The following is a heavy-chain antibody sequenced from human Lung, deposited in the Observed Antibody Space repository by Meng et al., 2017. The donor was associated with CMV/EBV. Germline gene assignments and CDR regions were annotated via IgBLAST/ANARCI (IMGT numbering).Heavy chain of an antibody. J-gene: IGHJ4*02. V-gene: IGHV3-7*01. D-gene: IGHD2-2*01. CDR3: ARDPRVKSYVVVPAASDY. CDR1: GFTFNTYW. CDR2: IKQDGSEK. Sequence: GGSXRLXCVASGFTFNTYWMSWVRQAPGKGLEWVANIKQDGSEKYYVGSVKGRFTISRDNAKNSLYLQMNSLRAEDTAVYYCARDPRVKSYVVVPAASDYXGQAXMVTVSS.